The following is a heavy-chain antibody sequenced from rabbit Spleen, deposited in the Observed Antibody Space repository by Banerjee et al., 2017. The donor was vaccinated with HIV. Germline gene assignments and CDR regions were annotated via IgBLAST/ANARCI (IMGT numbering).Heavy chain of an antibody. CDR1: GVSFGGDSY. CDR2: IEVGSSGFT. D-gene: IGHD6-1*01. J-gene: IGHJ4*01. Sequence: QQLEESGGALVKPGASLTLTCIASGVSFGGDSYMCWVRQAPGKGLEWIACIEVGSSGFTYFATWAKGRFTISKTSSTSVTLQVTRLTAADTATCFCARRNGNAAFDLWGQGTLVTVS. CDR3: ARRNGNAAFDL. V-gene: IGHV1S40*01.